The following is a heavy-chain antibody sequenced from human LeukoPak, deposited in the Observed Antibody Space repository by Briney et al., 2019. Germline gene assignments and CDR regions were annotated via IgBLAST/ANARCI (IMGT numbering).Heavy chain of an antibody. CDR2: MNPNSGNT. J-gene: IGHJ4*02. V-gene: IGHV1-8*01. D-gene: IGHD3-10*01. CDR3: ARAAGIGPGYIDY. CDR1: GYTFTSYD. Sequence: ASVKVSCKASGYTFTSYDINWVRQATGQGLEWMGWMNPNSGNTGYTQKFQGRVTITRNTSISTAYMELSSLRSEDTAVYYCARAAGIGPGYIDYWGQGTLVTVSS.